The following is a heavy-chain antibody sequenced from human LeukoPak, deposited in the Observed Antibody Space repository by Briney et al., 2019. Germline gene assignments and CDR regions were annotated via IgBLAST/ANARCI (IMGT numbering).Heavy chain of an antibody. CDR2: INPNSGGT. Sequence: ASVRVSCKASGCTFTGYYMHWVRQAPGQGLEWMGWINPNSGGTNYAQKFQGRVTMTRDTSISTAYMELSSLRSEDTAVYYCAASIDGTLEEYYYYMDVWGKGTTVTVSS. CDR1: GCTFTGYY. V-gene: IGHV1-2*02. J-gene: IGHJ6*03. CDR3: AASIDGTLEEYYYYMDV. D-gene: IGHD3-3*02.